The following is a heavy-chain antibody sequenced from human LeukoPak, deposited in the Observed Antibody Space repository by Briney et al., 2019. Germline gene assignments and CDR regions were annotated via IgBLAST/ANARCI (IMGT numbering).Heavy chain of an antibody. Sequence: SETLSLTCTVSGGSISSYYWSWIRQPPGKGLEWIGYIYYSGSTNYNPSLKSRVNISVDASKNQFSLRLTSVTAADTAVYYCARLSSKKVANFDYWGQETLVTVSS. CDR3: ARLSSKKVANFDY. V-gene: IGHV4-59*01. CDR2: IYYSGST. CDR1: GGSISSYY. D-gene: IGHD2-15*01. J-gene: IGHJ4*02.